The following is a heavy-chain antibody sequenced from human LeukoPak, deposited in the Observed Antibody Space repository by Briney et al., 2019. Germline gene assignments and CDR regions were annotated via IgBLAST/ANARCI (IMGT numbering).Heavy chain of an antibody. CDR2: ITASGGST. CDR1: GYTFTSYY. V-gene: IGHV1-46*01. J-gene: IGHJ4*02. Sequence: ASVKVSCKASGYTFTSYYMHWVRQAPGQGLEWMGIITASGGSTSYAQKFQGRVTMARDTSTSTVYMDLSSLRSEDTAMYFCAREESGGYFDYWGQGTLVTVSS. D-gene: IGHD2-8*02. CDR3: AREESGGYFDY.